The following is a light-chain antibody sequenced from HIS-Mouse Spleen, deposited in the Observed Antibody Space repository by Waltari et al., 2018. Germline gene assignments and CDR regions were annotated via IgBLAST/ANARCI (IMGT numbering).Light chain of an antibody. Sequence: DIVMTQSPDSLAVSLGERATINCKSSQSVLYSSNNKNYVAWYQQKPGRPPKLLIYWASTRESGVPDRFSGSGSGTDFTHTISSLQAEDVAVYYCQQYYSTPLTFGGGTKVEIK. CDR2: WAS. J-gene: IGKJ4*01. CDR3: QQYYSTPLT. V-gene: IGKV4-1*01. CDR1: QSVLYSSNNKNY.